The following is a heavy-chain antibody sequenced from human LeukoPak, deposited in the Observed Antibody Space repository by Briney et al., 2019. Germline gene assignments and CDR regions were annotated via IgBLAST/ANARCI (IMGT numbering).Heavy chain of an antibody. CDR2: IYHSGST. Sequence: SETLSLTCAVSGGSISSGGYSWSWIRQPPGKGLEWIGYIYHSGSTYYNPSLKSRVTISVDRSKNQFSPKLSSVTAADTAVYYCAREVADSSGYSRIVDYWGQGTLVTVSS. J-gene: IGHJ4*02. D-gene: IGHD3-22*01. CDR3: AREVADSSGYSRIVDY. V-gene: IGHV4-30-2*01. CDR1: GGSISSGGYS.